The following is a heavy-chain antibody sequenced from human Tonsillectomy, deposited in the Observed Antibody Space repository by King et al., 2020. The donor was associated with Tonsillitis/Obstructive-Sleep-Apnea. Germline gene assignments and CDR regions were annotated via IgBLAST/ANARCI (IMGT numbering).Heavy chain of an antibody. Sequence: VQLVESGGGVVQPGRSLRLSCAASGFTFSSYPMHWVRQAPGKGLEWVAVISYDGNNKYYADSVKGRFTISRDNSKNTLYLQMNSLRPEDTAVYYCARTDCCGDCYWGNYWGQGTLVTVSS. J-gene: IGHJ4*02. CDR1: GFTFSSYP. CDR2: ISYDGNNK. D-gene: IGHD2-21*02. CDR3: ARTDCCGDCYWGNY. V-gene: IGHV3-30*04.